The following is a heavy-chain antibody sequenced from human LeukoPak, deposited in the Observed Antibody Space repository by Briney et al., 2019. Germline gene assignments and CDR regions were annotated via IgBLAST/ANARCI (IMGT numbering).Heavy chain of an antibody. J-gene: IGHJ5*02. Sequence: KPSVTLSLTCTVSGGSVSSGSYYRSWIRQPPGKGLEWIGYIYYSGSTNCNPSLKSRVTISVDTSKNQFSLKLSSVTAADTAVYYCARVLSIVATVERWFDPWGQGTLVTVSS. CDR3: ARVLSIVATVERWFDP. CDR2: IYYSGST. CDR1: GGSVSSGSYY. V-gene: IGHV4-61*01. D-gene: IGHD5-12*01.